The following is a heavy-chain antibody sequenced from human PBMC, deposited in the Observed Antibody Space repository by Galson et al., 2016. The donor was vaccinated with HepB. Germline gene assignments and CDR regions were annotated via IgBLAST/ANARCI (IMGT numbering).Heavy chain of an antibody. CDR1: GFTFSEYY. CDR3: ARHFGGFFVDDW. V-gene: IGHV3-11*01. D-gene: IGHD3-16*02. J-gene: IGHJ4*02. CDR2: ISSRGSNT. Sequence: SLRLSCAASGFTFSEYYMSWIRQAPGKGLEWVSYISSRGSNTYYADSVKGRFTSSRDNAKKSLYLQMNSLRADDTAVYYCARHFGGFFVDDWWGQGTVVTVSS.